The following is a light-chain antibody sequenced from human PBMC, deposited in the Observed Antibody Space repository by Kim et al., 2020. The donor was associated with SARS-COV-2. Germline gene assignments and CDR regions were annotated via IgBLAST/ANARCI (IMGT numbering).Light chain of an antibody. CDR3: GSYISSSDLYV. CDR1: SSDVGAYNF. V-gene: IGLV2-14*03. Sequence: QSVLTQPASVSGSPGQSIAISCTGTSSDVGAYNFVSWYQQHPGKAPKLMIYDVTKRPSGVSNRFSGSKSGNTAFLTISGLQAEDEADYFCGSYISSSDLYVFGSGTKVTVL. J-gene: IGLJ1*01. CDR2: DVT.